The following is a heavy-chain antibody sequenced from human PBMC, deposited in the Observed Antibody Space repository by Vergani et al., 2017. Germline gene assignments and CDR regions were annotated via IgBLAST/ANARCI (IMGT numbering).Heavy chain of an antibody. CDR1: GFTFSSYG. CDR2: IWYDGSNK. J-gene: IGHJ6*02. CDR3: ARDRGYSGYDPQGDYGMDV. V-gene: IGHV3-33*01. D-gene: IGHD5-12*01. Sequence: QVQLVESGGGVVQPGRSLRLSCAASGFTFSSYGMHWVRQAPGKGLEWVAVIWYDGSNKYYADSVKGRFTISRDNSKNTLYLQMNSLRAEDTAVYYCARDRGYSGYDPQGDYGMDVWGQGTTVTVSS.